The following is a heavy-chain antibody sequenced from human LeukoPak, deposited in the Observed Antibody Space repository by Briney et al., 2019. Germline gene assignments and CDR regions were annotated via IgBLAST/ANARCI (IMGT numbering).Heavy chain of an antibody. V-gene: IGHV1-2*02. CDR1: DFRDYY. CDR3: ASGYSGYDLNY. CDR2: INPKSGDT. Sequence: ASVKVSCKTSDFRDYYMNWVRQAPGQGLEWLGWINPKSGDTDYAQKFQGRVTMTRDTSISTAYMELSGRKPDDTAIYFCASGYSGYDLNYWGQGTQVTVSS. D-gene: IGHD5-12*01. J-gene: IGHJ4*02.